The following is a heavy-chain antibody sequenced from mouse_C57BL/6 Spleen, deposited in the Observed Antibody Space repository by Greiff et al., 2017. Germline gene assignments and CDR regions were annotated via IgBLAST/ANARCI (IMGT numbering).Heavy chain of an antibody. CDR2: IWTSGGT. D-gene: IGHD2-5*01. Sequence: QVQLKESGPGLVAPSQSLSITCNVSGFSLTSYAISWVRQPPGKGLEWLGVIWTSGGTNYNSALKSRLSISKDNSKSQVFLRMNSLQTDDTAKYYCARAYSNYNSMDYWGQGTSVTVSS. CDR1: GFSLTSYA. V-gene: IGHV2-9-1*01. J-gene: IGHJ4*01. CDR3: ARAYSNYNSMDY.